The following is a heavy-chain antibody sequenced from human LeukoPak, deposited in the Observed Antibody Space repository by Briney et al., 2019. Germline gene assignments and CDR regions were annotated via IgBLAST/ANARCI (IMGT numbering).Heavy chain of an antibody. V-gene: IGHV3-33*01. D-gene: IGHD1-14*01. CDR2: IWNDGNNK. CDR3: ARNPEDESDYMDV. J-gene: IGHJ6*03. Sequence: GGSLRLSCAASGFTFSWNGMHWVRQAPGKGLEWVAVIWNDGNNKYYADSVKGRFTISRDNSKNTLYLQMNSLRAEDTAVYYCARNPEDESDYMDVWGKGTTVTVSS. CDR1: GFTFSWNG.